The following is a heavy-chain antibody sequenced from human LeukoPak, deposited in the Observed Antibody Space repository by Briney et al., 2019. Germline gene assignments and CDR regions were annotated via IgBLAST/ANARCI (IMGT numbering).Heavy chain of an antibody. CDR1: GFTFSSYA. CDR3: ARVGPWVNPDYYYYYMDV. V-gene: IGHV3-30*04. D-gene: IGHD1-14*01. Sequence: GGSLRLSCAASGFTFSSYAMHWVRQAPGKGLEWVAIISYDGSNKYYADSVKGRFTISRDNSKNTLYLQMNSLRAEDTAVYYCARVGPWVNPDYYYYYMDVWGKGTTVTVSS. CDR2: ISYDGSNK. J-gene: IGHJ6*03.